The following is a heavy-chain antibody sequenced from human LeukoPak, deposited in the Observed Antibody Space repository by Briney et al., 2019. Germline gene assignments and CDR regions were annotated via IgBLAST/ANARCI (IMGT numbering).Heavy chain of an antibody. Sequence: GGSLRLSCAASGFTFSDYYVSWIRQAPGKGLEWVSYIISSGSTIYYADSVKGRFTISRDNAKNSLYLQMNSLRAEDTAVYYCAREIGGSYYYDSSGYPLGPGDYWGQGTLVTVSS. J-gene: IGHJ4*02. D-gene: IGHD3-22*01. V-gene: IGHV3-11*01. CDR3: AREIGGSYYYDSSGYPLGPGDY. CDR2: IISSGSTI. CDR1: GFTFSDYY.